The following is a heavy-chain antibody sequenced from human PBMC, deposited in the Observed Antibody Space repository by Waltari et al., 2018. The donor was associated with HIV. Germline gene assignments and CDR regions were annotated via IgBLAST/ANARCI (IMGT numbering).Heavy chain of an antibody. D-gene: IGHD1-1*01. Sequence: VHLIQPGAEVKKRGASVKVTVQVFGYTLTELSMHWVRQGPGKGVEWMGGLGPEGERTINAHMSQGSDTRTEYQSTSTAYMELSSRTSYDTAIYYCATGAGITSIQLYAMDFWGQGTKLTVSS. J-gene: IGHJ6*01. CDR2: LGPEGERT. CDR3: ATGAGITSIQLYAMDF. CDR1: GYTLTELS. V-gene: IGHV1-24*01.